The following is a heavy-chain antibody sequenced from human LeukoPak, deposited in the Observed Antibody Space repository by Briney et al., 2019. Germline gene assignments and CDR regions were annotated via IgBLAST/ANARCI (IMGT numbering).Heavy chain of an antibody. CDR2: IYYSGNT. CDR1: GGSISSYY. D-gene: IGHD2-15*01. J-gene: IGHJ2*01. CDR3: TRDPAILSSGSYFDL. Sequence: SETLSLTCTVSGGSISSYYWNWIRQPPGKGLEWIGYIYYSGNTNYNASLKSRVTISVHTSKNQFSLRLSSVTAADTAVYYCTRDPAILSSGSYFDLWGRGTLVTVSS. V-gene: IGHV4-59*01.